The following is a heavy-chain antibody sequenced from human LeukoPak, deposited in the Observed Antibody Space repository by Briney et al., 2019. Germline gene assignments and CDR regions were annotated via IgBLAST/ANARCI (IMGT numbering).Heavy chain of an antibody. CDR3: TISLGDSSGYYVDY. Sequence: GGSLRLSCTASGFTFGDYAMSWVRPAPGKGLEWVGFIRSKAYGGTTEYAASVKGRFTISRDDSKSIAYLQMNSLKTEDTAVYYCTISLGDSSGYYVDYWGQGTLVTVSS. CDR2: IRSKAYGGTT. D-gene: IGHD3-22*01. J-gene: IGHJ4*02. V-gene: IGHV3-49*04. CDR1: GFTFGDYA.